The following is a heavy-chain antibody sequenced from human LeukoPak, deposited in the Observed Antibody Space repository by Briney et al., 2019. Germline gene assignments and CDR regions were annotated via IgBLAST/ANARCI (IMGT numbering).Heavy chain of an antibody. V-gene: IGHV1-18*01. CDR1: GYTCTSYG. CDR3: ARDDSSGSSGY. Sequence: GASVKVSCKAAGYTCTSYGISWVRQAPGQGLEWMGWISAYNGNTNYAQKLQGRVTMTTDTSTSTAYMELRSLRSDDTAVYYCARDDSSGSSGYWGQGTLVTVSS. J-gene: IGHJ4*02. CDR2: ISAYNGNT. D-gene: IGHD6-19*01.